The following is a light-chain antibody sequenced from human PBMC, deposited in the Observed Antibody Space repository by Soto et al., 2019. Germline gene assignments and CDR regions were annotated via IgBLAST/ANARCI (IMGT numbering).Light chain of an antibody. CDR1: SSDVGGYNY. Sequence: QSVLTEPASVSGSPGQSITISCSGTSSDVGGYNYVYWYQQQSGKAPKLMIHEVSNRPSGVSNRFSGSKSGNTASLTISGLQAEDEADYYCSSYTDRQSYLFGTGTKVTV. V-gene: IGLV2-14*01. CDR3: SSYTDRQSYL. J-gene: IGLJ1*01. CDR2: EVS.